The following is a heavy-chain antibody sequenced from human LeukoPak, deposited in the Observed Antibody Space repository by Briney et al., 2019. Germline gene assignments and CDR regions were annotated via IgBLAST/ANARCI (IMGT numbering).Heavy chain of an antibody. CDR1: GGSISSYY. J-gene: IGHJ6*03. V-gene: IGHV4-59*12. CDR3: AREGIAVADTYYYYYMDV. CDR2: IYYSGST. D-gene: IGHD6-19*01. Sequence: SETLSLTCTVSGGSISSYYWSWIRQPPGKGLEWIGYIYYSGSTNYNPSLKSRVTISLETTENQFSLRLRSVTAADTAVYYCAREGIAVADTYYYYYMDVWGKGTWVTVSS.